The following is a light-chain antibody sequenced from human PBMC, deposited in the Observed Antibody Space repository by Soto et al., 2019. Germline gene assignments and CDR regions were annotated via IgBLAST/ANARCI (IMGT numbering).Light chain of an antibody. CDR2: SAS. CDR1: QAISNY. V-gene: IGKV1-27*01. Sequence: DIQMTQSPSSLSASVGDRVTITCRASQAISNYLAWYQQKPGKVPKLLIYSASTLQSGVPSRFGGSGSGTDFTLTISSLQPEDVATYYCHKYDTAPLTFGGGTKVEMK. CDR3: HKYDTAPLT. J-gene: IGKJ4*01.